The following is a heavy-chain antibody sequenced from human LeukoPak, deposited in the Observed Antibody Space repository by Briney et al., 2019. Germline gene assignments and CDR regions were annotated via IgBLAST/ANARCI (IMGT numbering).Heavy chain of an antibody. J-gene: IGHJ3*02. V-gene: IGHV4-4*02. CDR1: GGSISSSNW. CDR3: ARDQGGVVGAKGAFDI. Sequence: SETLSLTCAVSGGSISSSNWWSWVRQPPGKGLEWIGEIYHSGSTNYNPSLKSRVTISVDKSKNQFSLKLSSVTAADTAVYYCARDQGGVVGAKGAFDIWGQGTMVTVSS. CDR2: IYHSGST. D-gene: IGHD1-26*01.